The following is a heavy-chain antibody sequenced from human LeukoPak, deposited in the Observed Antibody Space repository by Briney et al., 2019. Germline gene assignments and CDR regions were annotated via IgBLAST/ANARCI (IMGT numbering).Heavy chain of an antibody. D-gene: IGHD3-10*01. V-gene: IGHV4-38-2*02. CDR1: GYSINSGYY. CDR2: IYHSGST. J-gene: IGHJ4*02. CDR3: ARGLGGSGSYYKRRGYFDY. Sequence: SSETLSLTCTVSGYSINSGYYWGWIRQPPGKGLEWIGSIYHSGSTYYNPSLKSRVTISVDTSKNQFSLKLRSVTAADTAVYYCARGLGGSGSYYKRRGYFDYWGQGTLVTVSS.